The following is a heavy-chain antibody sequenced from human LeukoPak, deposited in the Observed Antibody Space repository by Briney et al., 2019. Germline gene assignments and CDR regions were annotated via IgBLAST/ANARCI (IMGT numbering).Heavy chain of an antibody. D-gene: IGHD3-16*01. CDR1: GGTFSGYA. CDR2: IIPIFGTA. Sequence: GASVKVSCKASGGTFSGYAISWVRQAPGQGLEWMGGIIPIFGTANYAQKSQGRVTMTEDTSTDTAYMELSSLRSEDTAVYYCATGGGITWLSWFDPWGQGTLVTVSS. V-gene: IGHV1-69*06. CDR3: ATGGGITWLSWFDP. J-gene: IGHJ5*02.